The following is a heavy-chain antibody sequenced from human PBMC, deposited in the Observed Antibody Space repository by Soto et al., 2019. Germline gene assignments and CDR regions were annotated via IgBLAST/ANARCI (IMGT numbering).Heavy chain of an antibody. J-gene: IGHJ6*01. V-gene: IGHV3-23*01. CDR1: GFTFTIYA. Sequence: GGSLRLSCAASGFTFTIYAMSWVRQAPGKGLEWVSGISGSGGNTYYADSVKGRFTISRDNSKNTLYLQMNSLRAEDTAVYYCANNWDCSGGTCYSYYYYDGDGWGQGTTVTVAS. D-gene: IGHD2-15*01. CDR2: ISGSGGNT. CDR3: ANNWDCSGGTCYSYYYYDGDG.